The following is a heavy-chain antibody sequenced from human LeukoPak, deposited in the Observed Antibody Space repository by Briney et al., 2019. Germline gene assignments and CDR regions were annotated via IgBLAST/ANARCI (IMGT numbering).Heavy chain of an antibody. CDR3: ARADSGGSFLGGPFDY. CDR2: IFNSGST. CDR1: GGSISSSNYY. D-gene: IGHD3-16*01. J-gene: IGHJ4*02. Sequence: SETLSLTCTVSGGSISSSNYYWGWIRQPPGKGLEWIGTIFNSGSTYYNPSLKSRVTISVDTSKNQFSLNLSSVTAADTAVYYCARADSGGSFLGGPFDYWGQGTLVTVSS. V-gene: IGHV4-39*01.